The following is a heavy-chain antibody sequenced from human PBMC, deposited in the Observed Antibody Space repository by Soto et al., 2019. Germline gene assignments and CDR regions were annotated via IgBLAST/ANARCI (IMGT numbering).Heavy chain of an antibody. D-gene: IGHD3-9*01. V-gene: IGHV3-30-3*01. CDR3: ARGPGLATSLDY. CDR2: ISYDGSNK. CDR1: GFTFSSYA. Sequence: QVQLVESGGGVVQPGRSLRLSCAASGFTFSSYAMHWVRQAPGKGLEWVAVISYDGSNKYYADSVKGRFTISRDNSKNTLYLQMNSLRAEDTAVYYGARGPGLATSLDYWGQGTLVTVSS. J-gene: IGHJ4*02.